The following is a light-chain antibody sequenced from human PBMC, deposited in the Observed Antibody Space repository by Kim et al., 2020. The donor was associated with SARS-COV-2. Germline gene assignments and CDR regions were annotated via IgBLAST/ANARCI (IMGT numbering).Light chain of an antibody. CDR1: QSINNR. CDR2: GAS. V-gene: IGKV1-5*03. Sequence: TSVADTVIITCRASQSINNRLAWYQHKPGKAPKLLLYGASNLETGVPSRFSGSGSGTEFTLTITSLQSDDFATYYCQHYNGFPLTFSGGTKVDIK. J-gene: IGKJ4*01. CDR3: QHYNGFPLT.